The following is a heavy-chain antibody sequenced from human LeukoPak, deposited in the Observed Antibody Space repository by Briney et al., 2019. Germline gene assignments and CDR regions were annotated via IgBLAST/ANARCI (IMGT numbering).Heavy chain of an antibody. CDR2: ISAYNGNT. CDR1: GYTFTSYG. V-gene: IGHV1-18*01. Sequence: ASVKVSCKASGYTFTSYGISWVRQAPGQGLEWMGWISAYNGNTNYAQKLQGRVTMTTDTSTSTAYMKLRSLRSDDTAVYYCARSSTYYYDSSGYSPRAFDIWGQGTMVTVSS. CDR3: ARSSTYYYDSSGYSPRAFDI. D-gene: IGHD3-22*01. J-gene: IGHJ3*02.